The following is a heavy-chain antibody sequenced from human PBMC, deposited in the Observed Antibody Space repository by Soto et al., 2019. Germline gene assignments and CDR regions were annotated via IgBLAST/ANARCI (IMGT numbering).Heavy chain of an antibody. D-gene: IGHD1-26*01. Sequence: ASVKVSCKASGYTFSSYYMHWVRQAPGQGLEWMGIINPSGGSTTYAQKFQGRVTMTRSTSTSTVYMELSSLRYVDTAVYYCAREDGVGGTFYFPMDVWGHGTTVTVS. J-gene: IGHJ6*02. V-gene: IGHV1-46*01. CDR1: GYTFSSYY. CDR3: AREDGVGGTFYFPMDV. CDR2: INPSGGST.